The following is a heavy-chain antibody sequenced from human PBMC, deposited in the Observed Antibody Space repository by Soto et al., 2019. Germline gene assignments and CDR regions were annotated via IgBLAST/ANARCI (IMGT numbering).Heavy chain of an antibody. D-gene: IGHD5-12*01. CDR2: IIPIFGTA. CDR1: GGTFSSYA. CDR3: ARDPEGRGFSGYYNH. V-gene: IGHV1-69*13. Sequence: SVKVSCKASGGTFSSYAISWVRQAPGQGLERMGGIIPIFGTANYAQKFQGRVTITADESTSTAFMELSSLRSEDTAVYYCARDPEGRGFSGYYNHWGQGTLVTVSS. J-gene: IGHJ4*02.